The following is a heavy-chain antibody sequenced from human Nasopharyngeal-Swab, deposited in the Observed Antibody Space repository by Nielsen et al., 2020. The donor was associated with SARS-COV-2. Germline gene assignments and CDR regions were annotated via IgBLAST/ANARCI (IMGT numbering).Heavy chain of an antibody. J-gene: IGHJ3*02. Sequence: SETLSLTCTVSGGSISSGGYYRIWIRQHPGKGLEWIGYIYYSGSTYYNPSLKSRVTISVDTSKNQFSLKLSSVTAADTAVYYCARATITMIVVVDAFDIWGQGTMVTVSS. CDR1: GGSISSGGYY. V-gene: IGHV4-31*03. CDR3: ARATITMIVVVDAFDI. D-gene: IGHD3-22*01. CDR2: IYYSGST.